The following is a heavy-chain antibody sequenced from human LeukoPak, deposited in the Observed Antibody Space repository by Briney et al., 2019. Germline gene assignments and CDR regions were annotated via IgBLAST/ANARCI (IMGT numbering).Heavy chain of an antibody. J-gene: IGHJ2*01. CDR2: INHSGST. CDR1: GGSFGGYY. D-gene: IGHD2-2*01. CDR3: ARGLLVVVVPAAIRYWYFDL. Sequence: SETLSLTCAVYGGSFGGYYWSWIRQPPGKGLEWIGEINHSGSTNYKPSLKSRVTISVDTSKNQFSLKLSSVTAADTAVYYCARGLLVVVVPAAIRYWYFDLWGRGTLVTVSS. V-gene: IGHV4-34*01.